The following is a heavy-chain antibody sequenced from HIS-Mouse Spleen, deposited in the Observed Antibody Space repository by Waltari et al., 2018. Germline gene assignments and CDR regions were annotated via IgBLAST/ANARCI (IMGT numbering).Heavy chain of an antibody. CDR2: IYYSGRT. CDR1: GGSISSSRYS. D-gene: IGHD6-13*01. Sequence: QLQLQESGPGLVKPSETLSLPCTVSGGSISSSRYSWGWIRQPPGKGLEWIGSIYYSGRTYYNPSLKSRVTISVDTSKNQFSLKLSSVTAADTAVYYCAREIPYSSSWYDWYFDLWGRGTLVTVSS. CDR3: AREIPYSSSWYDWYFDL. V-gene: IGHV4-39*07. J-gene: IGHJ2*01.